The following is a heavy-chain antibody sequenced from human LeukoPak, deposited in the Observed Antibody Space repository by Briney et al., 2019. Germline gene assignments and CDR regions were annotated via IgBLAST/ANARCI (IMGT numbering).Heavy chain of an antibody. CDR3: ARDQGLLPVY. Sequence: GGSLRLSCAASGFTVSTNYMSWVRQAPGKGLEWVSVIYSGGTTYYADSVKGRSTISRDNSKNTLYLQMNSLRAEDTAVYYCARDQGLLPVYWGQGTLVTVSS. D-gene: IGHD1-26*01. CDR1: GFTVSTNY. CDR2: IYSGGTT. J-gene: IGHJ4*02. V-gene: IGHV3-53*01.